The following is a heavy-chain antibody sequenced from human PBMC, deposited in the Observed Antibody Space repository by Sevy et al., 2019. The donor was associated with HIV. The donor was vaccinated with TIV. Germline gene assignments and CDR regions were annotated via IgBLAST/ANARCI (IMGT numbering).Heavy chain of an antibody. Sequence: ASVKVSCEASGFSFTAYFIHWVRQAPGQGLEWMGWINPNSGGTNYAQKFQGTVTMTSDASISAAYMELTSLTSDDTAVYYCARDRFIFGSGPPDSWGQGTLVTVSS. D-gene: IGHD2-15*01. CDR3: ARDRFIFGSGPPDS. CDR1: GFSFTAYF. CDR2: INPNSGGT. V-gene: IGHV1-2*02. J-gene: IGHJ4*02.